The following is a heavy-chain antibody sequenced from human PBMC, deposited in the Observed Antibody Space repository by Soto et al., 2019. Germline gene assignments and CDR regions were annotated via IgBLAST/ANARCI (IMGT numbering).Heavy chain of an antibody. V-gene: IGHV1-18*04. D-gene: IGHD6-6*01. CDR2: ISAYNGNT. CDR3: ARELVLGAQYSSSARHFDY. Sequence: QVQLVQSGAEVKKPGASVKVSCKASGYTFTSYGISWVRQAPGQGLEWMGWISAYNGNTNYAQKLQGRVTMTTDTSRSTAYVELRSLRSDDTAVYYCARELVLGAQYSSSARHFDYWGQGTLVTVSS. CDR1: GYTFTSYG. J-gene: IGHJ4*02.